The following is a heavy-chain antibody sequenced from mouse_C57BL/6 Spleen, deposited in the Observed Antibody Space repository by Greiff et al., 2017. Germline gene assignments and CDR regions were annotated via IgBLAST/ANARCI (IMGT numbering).Heavy chain of an antibody. J-gene: IGHJ2*01. Sequence: VQLQQPGAELVKPGASVKLSCKASGYTFTSYWMHWVKQRPGQGLEWIGMIHPNSGSTNYNEKFKSKATLTVDKSSSTAYMQLSSLTSEDSAVYYCARTIPNWDVCDYWGQGTTLTVSS. CDR1: GYTFTSYW. D-gene: IGHD4-1*01. CDR2: IHPNSGST. V-gene: IGHV1-64*01. CDR3: ARTIPNWDVCDY.